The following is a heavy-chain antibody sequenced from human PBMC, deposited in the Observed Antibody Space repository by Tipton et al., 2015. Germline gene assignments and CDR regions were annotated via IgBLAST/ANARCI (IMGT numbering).Heavy chain of an antibody. J-gene: IGHJ4*02. Sequence: TLSLTCTVSGVSISSGGYYWSWIRQHPGKGLEWIGYIHYSGSTYYKPSLKSRVTISVDTSKNQFSLKLSSVTAADTAVYYCAGVSGHSGPRITMVRGLSARHFDNWGQGTLVTVSS. D-gene: IGHD3-10*01. CDR3: AGVSGHSGPRITMVRGLSARHFDN. V-gene: IGHV4-31*03. CDR2: IHYSGST. CDR1: GVSISSGGYY.